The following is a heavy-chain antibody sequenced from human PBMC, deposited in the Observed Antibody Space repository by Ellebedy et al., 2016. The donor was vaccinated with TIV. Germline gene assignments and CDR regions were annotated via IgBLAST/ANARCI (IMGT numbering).Heavy chain of an antibody. D-gene: IGHD2-21*02. J-gene: IGHJ1*01. CDR1: GGSIRSSSYS. CDR3: ATGVVVTAIPEYFQH. CDR2: IYYSGST. Sequence: MPSETLSLTCTVSGGSIRSSSYSWGWIRQPPGKGLEWIGGIYYSGSTYYNPSLKSRVTIAVDTSKNQFSLKLSSVTAADTAVYYCATGVVVTAIPEYFQHWGQGTLVTVSS. V-gene: IGHV4-39*07.